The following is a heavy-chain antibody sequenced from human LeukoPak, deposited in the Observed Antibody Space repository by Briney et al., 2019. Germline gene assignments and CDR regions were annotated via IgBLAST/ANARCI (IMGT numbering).Heavy chain of an antibody. Sequence: GGSLRLSCAASGFTFSSYAMSWVRQAPGKGLEWVSAISGSGGSTYYADSVKGRFTISRDISKNTLYLQMNSLRAEDTAVYYCAKVSDYAYYYGMDVWGQGTTVTVSS. CDR3: AKVSDYAYYYGMDV. J-gene: IGHJ6*02. D-gene: IGHD4-17*01. CDR1: GFTFSSYA. CDR2: ISGSGGST. V-gene: IGHV3-23*01.